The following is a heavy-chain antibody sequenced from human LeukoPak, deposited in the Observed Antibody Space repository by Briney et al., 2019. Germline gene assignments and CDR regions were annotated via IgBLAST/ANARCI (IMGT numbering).Heavy chain of an antibody. Sequence: GGSLRLSCAASGFTFSSYSMNWVRQAPGKGLEWVSSISSSSSYIYYADSVKGRFTISRDNAKNSLYLQMNSLRAEDTAVYYCARDLWEYCSGGSCSYFDYWGQGTLVTVSS. J-gene: IGHJ4*02. D-gene: IGHD2-15*01. V-gene: IGHV3-21*01. CDR1: GFTFSSYS. CDR2: ISSSSSYI. CDR3: ARDLWEYCSGGSCSYFDY.